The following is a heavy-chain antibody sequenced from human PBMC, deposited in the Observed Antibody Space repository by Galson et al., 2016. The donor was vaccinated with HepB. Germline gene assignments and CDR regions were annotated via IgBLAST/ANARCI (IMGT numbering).Heavy chain of an antibody. V-gene: IGHV4-39*01. Sequence: ETMSLTCTFSGDSIIRRSYCWGCIRQSPGQGPACLWRISYSGSTSYHPPPKSQVTITLATPNNQFPLKLRLVTAADTAVHYCSRPDGGMGTTRLDYWGQGTLVTVSS. CDR1: GDSIIRRSYC. CDR2: ISYSGST. CDR3: SRPDGGMGTTRLDY. D-gene: IGHD1-26*01. J-gene: IGHJ4*02.